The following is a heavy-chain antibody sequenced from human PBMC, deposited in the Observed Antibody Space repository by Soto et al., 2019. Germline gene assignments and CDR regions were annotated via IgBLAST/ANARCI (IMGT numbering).Heavy chain of an antibody. J-gene: IGHJ4*02. D-gene: IGHD2-2*01. CDR3: ARDVAAQYHYYFDY. CDR1: GFTFSSYA. V-gene: IGHV3-30-3*01. Sequence: QVQLVESGGGVVQPGRSLRLSCAASGFTFSSYAMHWVRQAPGKGLEWVAVISYDGSNKYYADSVKGRFTISSDNSKNTLYMQMNSLRAEDTAVYYCARDVAAQYHYYFDYWGQGTLVTVSS. CDR2: ISYDGSNK.